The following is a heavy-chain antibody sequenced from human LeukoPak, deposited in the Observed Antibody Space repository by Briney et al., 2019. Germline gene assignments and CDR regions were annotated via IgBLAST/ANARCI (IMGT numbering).Heavy chain of an antibody. V-gene: IGHV5-51*01. CDR1: GYSFSSYW. J-gene: IGHJ4*02. CDR2: IYPRDSRT. CDR3: ARHLSDITSSPNY. Sequence: HGESLKISCQGSGYSFSSYWIAWVRQMPGKGLEWMGVIYPRDSRTTYSPSFQDQVTISADKSISTAYLQWTSLKASDTAMYYCARHLSDITSSPNYWGPGTLVTVSS. D-gene: IGHD2-2*01.